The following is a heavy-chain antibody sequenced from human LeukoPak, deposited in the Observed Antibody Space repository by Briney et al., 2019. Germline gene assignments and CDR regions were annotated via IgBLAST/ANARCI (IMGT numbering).Heavy chain of an antibody. CDR3: ARGRYCSSTSCDGMDV. Sequence: ASVKVSCKASGYTFTSYGISWVRQAPGQGLEWMGWISAYNGNTNYAQKLQGRVTMTTDTSTSTAYMELRSLRSEDTAVYYCARGRYCSSTSCDGMDVWGQGTTVTVSS. CDR1: GYTFTSYG. CDR2: ISAYNGNT. J-gene: IGHJ6*02. V-gene: IGHV1-18*01. D-gene: IGHD2-2*01.